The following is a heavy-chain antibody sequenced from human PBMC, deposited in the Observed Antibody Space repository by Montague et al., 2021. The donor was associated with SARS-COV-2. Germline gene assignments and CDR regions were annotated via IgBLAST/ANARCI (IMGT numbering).Heavy chain of an antibody. J-gene: IGHJ4*02. CDR2: ISGSGGGT. CDR1: GFTFSTYA. V-gene: IGHV3-23*01. CDR3: AKGSLPGDFVFHY. D-gene: IGHD4-17*01. Sequence: SLRLSCAASGFTFSTYAMNWVRQAPGKGLEWVSGISGSGGGTFYADSVKGRFTISRDNSKNTLYLQMNSLRAEDTAVYFCAKGSLPGDFVFHYWGQGTLDTVSS.